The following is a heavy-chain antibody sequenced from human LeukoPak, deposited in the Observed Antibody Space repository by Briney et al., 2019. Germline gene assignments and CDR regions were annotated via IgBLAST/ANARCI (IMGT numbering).Heavy chain of an antibody. CDR1: GSSISNYY. CDR3: ASRYGSGSYGFDF. V-gene: IGHV4-59*01. Sequence: SETLSLTCTVSGSSISNYYWTWLRQPPGKGLEWIGYYYYGGSTEYNPSLKSRVTISVDTFKNQFSLKLSSVTAPDTAVYYCASRYGSGSYGFDFWGQGTLVTVCS. J-gene: IGHJ4*02. CDR2: YYYGGST. D-gene: IGHD3-10*01.